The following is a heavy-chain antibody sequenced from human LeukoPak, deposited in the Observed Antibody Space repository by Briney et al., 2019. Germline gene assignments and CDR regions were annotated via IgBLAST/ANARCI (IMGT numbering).Heavy chain of an antibody. CDR1: GFTFSMYW. CDR2: IKEDGSEK. D-gene: IGHD3-22*01. V-gene: IGHV3-7*01. CDR3: ARDSSPDSSGYYY. J-gene: IGHJ4*02. Sequence: GGSLRLSCAASGFTFSMYWMSWVRQAPGKGPEWVANIKEDGSEKHYVDSVKGRFTISRDNAKNSLYLQMSSLRAEDTAVYYCARDSSPDSSGYYYWGQGTLVIVSS.